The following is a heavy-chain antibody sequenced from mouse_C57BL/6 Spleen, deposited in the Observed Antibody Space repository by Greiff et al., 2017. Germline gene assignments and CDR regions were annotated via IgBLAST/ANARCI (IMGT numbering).Heavy chain of an antibody. J-gene: IGHJ2*01. Sequence: QVQLQQSGAALVKPGASVKISCKASGYAFSSYWMNWLKPRPGPGLSLIGQISPGDGYTNYNGKFTGKATLTADESSSTAYMQLSSLTSEDSAVYFCASDGNYDPYWGQGTTLTVSS. V-gene: IGHV1-80*01. CDR1: GYAFSSYW. CDR2: ISPGDGYT. D-gene: IGHD2-1*01. CDR3: ASDGNYDPY.